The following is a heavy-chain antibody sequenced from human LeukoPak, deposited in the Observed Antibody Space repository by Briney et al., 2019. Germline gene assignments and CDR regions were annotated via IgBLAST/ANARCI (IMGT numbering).Heavy chain of an antibody. CDR1: GASVTSGGFY. J-gene: IGHJ5*02. CDR3: ARHSGSGSLSRPFDP. CDR2: IYYTGST. D-gene: IGHD3-10*01. V-gene: IGHV4-39*01. Sequence: SATLSLTCSVSGASVTSGGFYWGWLRQSPGKGLEWIATIYYTGSTYYDPSLKSRVTISIDTSKNQFSLNVRSVSAADTAVYYCARHSGSGSLSRPFDPWGQGTLVTVTS.